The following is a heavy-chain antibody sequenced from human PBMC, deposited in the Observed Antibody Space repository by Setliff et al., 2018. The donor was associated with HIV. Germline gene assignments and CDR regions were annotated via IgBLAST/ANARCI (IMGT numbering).Heavy chain of an antibody. Sequence: SSETLSLTCGVHGGSFSGYYWSWIRQPPGKGLEWIGEINHSGSTRYNPSLKSRVTISVDTSKNQFSLKLSSVTAADTAVYYCARGRPSGIAAVAPSHWFDPWGQGTLVTVSS. V-gene: IGHV4-34*01. CDR3: ARGRPSGIAAVAPSHWFDP. D-gene: IGHD6-13*01. CDR2: INHSGST. CDR1: GGSFSGYY. J-gene: IGHJ5*02.